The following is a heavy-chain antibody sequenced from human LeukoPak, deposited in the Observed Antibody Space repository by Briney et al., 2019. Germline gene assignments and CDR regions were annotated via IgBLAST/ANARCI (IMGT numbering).Heavy chain of an antibody. D-gene: IGHD6-6*01. CDR3: AREGAGSIAARSFDY. J-gene: IGHJ4*02. CDR2: IIPIFGTA. CDR1: GGTFSSYA. V-gene: IGHV1-69*01. Sequence: ASVKVSCKASGGTFSSYAISWVRQAPGQGLEWMGGIIPIFGTANYAQKFQGRVTITADESTSTAYMELSSLRSEDTAVYYCAREGAGSIAARSFDYWGQGTLVTVSS.